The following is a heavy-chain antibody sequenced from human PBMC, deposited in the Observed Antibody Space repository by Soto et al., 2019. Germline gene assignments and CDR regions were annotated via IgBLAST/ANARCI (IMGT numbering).Heavy chain of an antibody. Sequence: EVQLVESGGGLVQPGRSLRLSCAASGFTFDDYAMHWVRQAPGKGLEWVSGISWNSGSIGYADSVKGRFTISRDNAKNSLYLQMNSLRAEDTALYYCAKGFYRGNSVYDFWGQGTLVTVSS. CDR1: GFTFDDYA. J-gene: IGHJ4*02. CDR2: ISWNSGSI. V-gene: IGHV3-9*01. CDR3: AKGFYRGNSVYDF. D-gene: IGHD2-21*02.